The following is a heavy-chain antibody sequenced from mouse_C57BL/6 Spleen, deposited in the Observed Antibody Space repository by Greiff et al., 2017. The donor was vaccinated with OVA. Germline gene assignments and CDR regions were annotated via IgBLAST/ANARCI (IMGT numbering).Heavy chain of an antibody. CDR1: GYTFTDYN. V-gene: IGHV1-18*01. CDR2: INPNNGGT. J-gene: IGHJ3*01. CDR3: ARDGYYGSSYGPFAY. D-gene: IGHD1-1*01. Sequence: EVQLQQSGPELVKPGASVKIPCKASGYTFTDYNMDWVKQSHGKSLEWIGDINPNNGGTIYNQKFKGKATLTVDKSSSTAYMELRSLTSEDTAVYYCARDGYYGSSYGPFAYWGQGTLVTVSA.